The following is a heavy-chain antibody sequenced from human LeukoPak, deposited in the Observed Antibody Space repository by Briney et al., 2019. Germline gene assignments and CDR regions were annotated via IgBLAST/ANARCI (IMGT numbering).Heavy chain of an antibody. V-gene: IGHV3-23*01. CDR2: ISGSGGST. CDR1: GFTFSSYA. D-gene: IGHD1-26*01. CDR3: AKDQAYSGSYYLDY. Sequence: PGGSLRLSCAASGFTFSSYAMNWVRQAPGKGLEWVSTISGSGGSTYYADFVKGRFTISRDNSKNTLFLQMNSLRAEDTAVYYCAKDQAYSGSYYLDYWGQGTLVTVSS. J-gene: IGHJ4*02.